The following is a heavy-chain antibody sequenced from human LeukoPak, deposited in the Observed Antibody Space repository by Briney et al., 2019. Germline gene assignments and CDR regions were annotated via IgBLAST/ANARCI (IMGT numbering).Heavy chain of an antibody. CDR1: GFTFSNYW. J-gene: IGHJ4*02. V-gene: IGHV3-74*01. CDR3: VRTHSSGYYYFDS. D-gene: IGHD3-22*01. Sequence: GGSLRLSCAASGFTFSNYWMHWVRQAPGEGLVWVSRINGDGINTSYADSVKGRFTISRDNAKNTLNLQMNSLRVEDTAVYYCVRTHSSGYYYFDSWGQGTLVTVSS. CDR2: INGDGINT.